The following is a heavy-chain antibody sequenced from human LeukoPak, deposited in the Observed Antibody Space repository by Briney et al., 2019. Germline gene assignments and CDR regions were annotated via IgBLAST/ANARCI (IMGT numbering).Heavy chain of an antibody. V-gene: IGHV4-4*09. CDR2: IYTSETT. Sequence: SETLSLTCTVSGASISSYYWSWIRQPPGKGLEWIGYIYTSETTNFNPALRSRVTISIDTSKNQVSLRLSSVTAADTALYYCARHRSPSSLSFFDIWGQGMLVVVSS. D-gene: IGHD2-2*01. CDR3: ARHRSPSSLSFFDI. CDR1: GASISSYY. J-gene: IGHJ4*02.